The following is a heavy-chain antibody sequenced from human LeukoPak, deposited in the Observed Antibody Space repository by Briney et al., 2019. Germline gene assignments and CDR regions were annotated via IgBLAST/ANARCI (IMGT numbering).Heavy chain of an antibody. CDR1: GFTFSSYA. Sequence: GGSLRLSCAASGFTFSSYAMSWVRQAPGKGLEWVSTISGSGGSTYYADSVKGRFTISRDNAKNSLYLQMNSLRAEDTAVYYCARVFRSGGSLDYWGQGTLVTVSS. J-gene: IGHJ4*02. CDR2: ISGSGGST. CDR3: ARVFRSGGSLDY. V-gene: IGHV3-23*01. D-gene: IGHD2-15*01.